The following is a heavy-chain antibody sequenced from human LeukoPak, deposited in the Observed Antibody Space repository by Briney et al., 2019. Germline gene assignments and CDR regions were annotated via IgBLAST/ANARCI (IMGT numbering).Heavy chain of an antibody. CDR2: IYYSGTT. CDR3: ARASPSYFDP. V-gene: IGHV4-59*01. Sequence: SETLSLTCTVSGGSISSYFWSWIRQPPGKGLEWIGYIYYSGTTNYNPSLKSRVTISVDTSKNQFSLKLSSVTAADTAVYYCARASPSYFDPWGQGTLVTVSS. J-gene: IGHJ5*02. CDR1: GGSISSYF.